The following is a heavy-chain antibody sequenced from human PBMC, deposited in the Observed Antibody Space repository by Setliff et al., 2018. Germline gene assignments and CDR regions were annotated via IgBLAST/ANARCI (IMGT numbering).Heavy chain of an antibody. D-gene: IGHD2-21*02. CDR2: ISGSGGST. V-gene: IGHV3-23*01. J-gene: IGHJ6*02. CDR1: GFTFTNYA. CDR3: ARNWVTAQHYYYGMDV. Sequence: PGGSLRLSCAASGFTFTNYAMTWVRQAPGKGLQWVSAISGSGGSTYYADSVRGRFTISRDNSKSTLYLQMDSLRAEDAAIYYCARNWVTAQHYYYGMDVWGQGTTVTVSS.